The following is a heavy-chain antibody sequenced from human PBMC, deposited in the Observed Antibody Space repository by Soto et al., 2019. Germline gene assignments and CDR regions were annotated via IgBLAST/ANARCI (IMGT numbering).Heavy chain of an antibody. Sequence: SETLSLTCTVSGGSISSYYWSWIRQPPGKGLEWIGYIYYSGSTNYNPSLKSRVTISVDTSKNQFSLKLSSVTAADTAVYYCARYVSILGMVAATFDYWGQGTLVTVSS. V-gene: IGHV4-59*01. J-gene: IGHJ4*02. D-gene: IGHD2-15*01. CDR3: ARYVSILGMVAATFDY. CDR1: GGSISSYY. CDR2: IYYSGST.